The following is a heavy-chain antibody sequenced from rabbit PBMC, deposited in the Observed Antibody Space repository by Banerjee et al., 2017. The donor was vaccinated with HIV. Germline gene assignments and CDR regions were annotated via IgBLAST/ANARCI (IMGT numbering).Heavy chain of an antibody. CDR2: IGAGSSGTT. CDR3: ARDLAGVIGWNFNL. D-gene: IGHD4-1*01. J-gene: IGHJ4*01. CDR1: SFSSSYW. Sequence: SFSSSYWMWWVRQAPGKGLEWIACIGAGSSGTTYYASWAKGRFTISKTSSTTVTLQMTSLTAADTATYFCARDLAGVIGWNFNLWGPGTLVTVS. V-gene: IGHV1S45*01.